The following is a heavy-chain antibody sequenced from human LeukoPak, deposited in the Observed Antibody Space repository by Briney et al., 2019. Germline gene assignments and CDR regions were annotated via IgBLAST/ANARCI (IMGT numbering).Heavy chain of an antibody. D-gene: IGHD3-9*01. CDR1: GGTFSSYA. Sequence: ASVKVSCKASGGTFSSYAISWVRQAPGQGLEWMGIINPSGGSTSYAQKFQGRVTMTRDTSTSTVYMELSSLRSEDTPVYYCAREHYDILTGYWGSSWFDPWGQGTLVTVSS. CDR2: INPSGGST. J-gene: IGHJ5*02. CDR3: AREHYDILTGYWGSSWFDP. V-gene: IGHV1-46*01.